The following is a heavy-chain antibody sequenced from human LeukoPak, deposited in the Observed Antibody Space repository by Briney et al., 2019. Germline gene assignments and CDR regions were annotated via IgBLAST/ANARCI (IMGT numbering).Heavy chain of an antibody. V-gene: IGHV3-48*03. J-gene: IGHJ3*02. CDR2: ISSSGSIM. Sequence: GGSQRLSCAASGFSFSSYEMNWVSQAPGKGLEWVSYISSSGSIMYYADSVEGRFTISRDNAKNSLYLQMNSLRVEDTAVYYCARALGYSYGYAFDICGQGTMVTASS. CDR3: ARALGYSYGYAFDI. CDR1: GFSFSSYE. D-gene: IGHD5-18*01.